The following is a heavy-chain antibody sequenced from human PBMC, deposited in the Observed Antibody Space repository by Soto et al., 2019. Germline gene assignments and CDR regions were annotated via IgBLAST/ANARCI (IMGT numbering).Heavy chain of an antibody. CDR2: IWYDGSNK. Sequence: GGSLRLSCAASGFTFSSYGMHWVRQAPGKGLEWVAVIWYDGSNKYYADSVKGRFTISRDNSKNTLYLQMNSLRAEDTAVYYCARDIDYGAFDYWGQGTLVTVSS. V-gene: IGHV3-33*01. J-gene: IGHJ4*02. D-gene: IGHD4-17*01. CDR3: ARDIDYGAFDY. CDR1: GFTFSSYG.